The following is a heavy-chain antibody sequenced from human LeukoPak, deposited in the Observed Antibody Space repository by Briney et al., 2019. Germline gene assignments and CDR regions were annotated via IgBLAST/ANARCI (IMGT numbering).Heavy chain of an antibody. CDR1: GYSFASYW. CDR2: IYPGDSDT. CDR3: ATTLDSSGYYYFDY. V-gene: IGHV5-51*01. J-gene: IGHJ4*02. D-gene: IGHD3-22*01. Sequence: GESLKISCKGSGYSFASYWIGWVRQMPGKGLEWMGIIYPGDSDTRYSPSFRGQVTISADKSISTAYLQWSSLKASDTAIYYCATTLDSSGYYYFDYWGQGALVTVPS.